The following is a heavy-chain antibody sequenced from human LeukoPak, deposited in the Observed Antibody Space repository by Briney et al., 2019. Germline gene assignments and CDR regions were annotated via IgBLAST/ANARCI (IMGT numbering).Heavy chain of an antibody. V-gene: IGHV4-30-4*01. CDR1: GGSISSGDYY. J-gene: IGHJ4*02. D-gene: IGHD4-23*01. Sequence: SETLSLTCTVSGGSISSGDYYWSWIRQPPGKGLEWIGYIYYSGSTYYNPSLKSRVTISVDTSKNQFSLKLSSVTAAGTAVYYCASSDYGGNSELDYWGQGTLVTVSS. CDR2: IYYSGST. CDR3: ASSDYGGNSELDY.